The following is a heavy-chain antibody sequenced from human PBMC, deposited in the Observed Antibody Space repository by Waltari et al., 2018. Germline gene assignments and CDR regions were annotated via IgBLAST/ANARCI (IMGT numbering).Heavy chain of an antibody. CDR3: AKAHRDASRGRLAP. Sequence: QVQLVESGGGVVQPGGSLRLSCAASGFTFSSSGMHWVRQAPGKGLEWVAFIRYDGSNKYYADSVKGRFTISRDNSKNTLYLQMNSLRAEDTAVYYCAKAHRDASRGRLAPWGQGTLVTVSS. V-gene: IGHV3-30*02. CDR2: IRYDGSNK. D-gene: IGHD6-19*01. J-gene: IGHJ5*02. CDR1: GFTFSSSG.